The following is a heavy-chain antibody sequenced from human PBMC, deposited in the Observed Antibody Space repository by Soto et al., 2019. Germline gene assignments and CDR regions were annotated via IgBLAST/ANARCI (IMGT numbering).Heavy chain of an antibody. CDR1: GFTFSSYG. CDR3: ARAPYDILTGYYYYYYGMDV. V-gene: IGHV3-33*01. Sequence: QVQLVESGGGVVQPGRSLRLSCAASGFTFSSYGMHWVRQAPGKGLEWVAVIWYDGSNKYYADSVKGRFTISRDNSKNTLYLQMNSLRAEDTAVYYCARAPYDILTGYYYYYYGMDVWGQGTKVTVSS. CDR2: IWYDGSNK. D-gene: IGHD3-9*01. J-gene: IGHJ6*02.